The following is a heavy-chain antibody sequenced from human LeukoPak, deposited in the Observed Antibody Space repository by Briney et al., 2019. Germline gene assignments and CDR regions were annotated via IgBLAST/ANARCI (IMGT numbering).Heavy chain of an antibody. V-gene: IGHV4-34*01. D-gene: IGHD1-26*01. J-gene: IGHJ5*02. CDR3: ATASGSTDNWFDP. CDR2: INHSEST. CDR1: GGSFSGYY. Sequence: SETLSLTCAVYGGSFSGYYWSWIRQPQGKGLEWIGEINHSESTNYTPSLKSRVTISVDTTKNQFSLKLSSVTAATTAVYYCATASGSTDNWFDPWGQGTLVTVSS.